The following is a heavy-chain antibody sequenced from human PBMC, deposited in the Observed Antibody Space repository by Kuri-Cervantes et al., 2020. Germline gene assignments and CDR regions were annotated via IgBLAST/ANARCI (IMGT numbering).Heavy chain of an antibody. D-gene: IGHD3-10*01. CDR1: GFTFSTYN. Sequence: GGSLRLSCAASGFTFSTYNMNWVRQAPGKGLEWISYITSSSSTIYYADSVKGRFTISRDNAKNTLYLQMNSLRAEDTAVYYCARQSLLLAAFDIWGQGTMVTVSS. CDR3: ARQSLLLAAFDI. J-gene: IGHJ3*02. CDR2: ITSSSSTI. V-gene: IGHV3-48*01.